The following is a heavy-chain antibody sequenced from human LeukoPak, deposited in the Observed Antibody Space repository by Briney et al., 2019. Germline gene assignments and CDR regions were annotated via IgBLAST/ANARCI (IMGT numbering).Heavy chain of an antibody. CDR2: IYYSGST. V-gene: IGHV4-30-4*01. CDR3: ARDSPYYYDSSGYSNAFDI. CDR1: GGSISSGGYY. Sequence: SQTLSLTCAVSGGSISSGGYYWSWIRRPPGKGLEWIGYIYYSGSTYYNPSLKSRVTISVDTSKNQFSLKLSSVTAADTAVYYCARDSPYYYDSSGYSNAFDIWGQGTMVTVSS. D-gene: IGHD3-22*01. J-gene: IGHJ3*02.